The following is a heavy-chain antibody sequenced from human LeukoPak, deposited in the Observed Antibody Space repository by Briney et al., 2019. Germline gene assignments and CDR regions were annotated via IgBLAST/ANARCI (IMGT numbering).Heavy chain of an antibody. D-gene: IGHD6-13*01. Sequence: SETLSLTCPVSGGSFSSSDDYWGWIRQPPGKGLEWIGVIYYGGSTYYHPSLKRRVTISVDTSKNQFSLKMRSVTAADTAVYYCARGRIAAATTYYFDYWGQGTLVTVSS. J-gene: IGHJ4*02. V-gene: IGHV4-39*07. CDR2: IYYGGST. CDR3: ARGRIAAATTYYFDY. CDR1: GGSFSSSDDY.